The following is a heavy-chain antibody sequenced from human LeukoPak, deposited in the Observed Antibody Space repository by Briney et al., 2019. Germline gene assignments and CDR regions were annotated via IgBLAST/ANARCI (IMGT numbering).Heavy chain of an antibody. V-gene: IGHV4-34*01. CDR3: ARVQLGATIDY. CDR2: INHSGST. D-gene: IGHD1-26*01. CDR1: GGSFSGYY. Sequence: SETLSLTCAVYGGSFSGYYWSWIRQPPGKGLEWIGEINHSGSTNYNPSLKSRVTISVDKSKNQFSLKLSSVTAADTAVYYCARVQLGATIDYWGQGTLVTVSS. J-gene: IGHJ4*02.